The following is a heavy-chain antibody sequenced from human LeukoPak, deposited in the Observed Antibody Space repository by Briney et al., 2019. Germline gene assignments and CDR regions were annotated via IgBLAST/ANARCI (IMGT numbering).Heavy chain of an antibody. Sequence: ASVKVSCTASGYTFTSDGISWVRQAPAQGIEWMGWISAYNGNTNYAQKLQGRVTMTPDTSTSTAYMELRSLRSDDTAVYYCVRVSPPDNYGGNPRDYYDGMDVWGQGTTVTVSS. V-gene: IGHV1-18*01. CDR2: ISAYNGNT. CDR1: GYTFTSDG. D-gene: IGHD4-23*01. CDR3: VRVSPPDNYGGNPRDYYDGMDV. J-gene: IGHJ6*02.